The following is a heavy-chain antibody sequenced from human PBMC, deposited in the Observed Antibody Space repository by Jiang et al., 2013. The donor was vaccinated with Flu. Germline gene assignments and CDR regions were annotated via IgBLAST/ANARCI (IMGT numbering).Heavy chain of an antibody. D-gene: IGHD3-3*01. CDR2: IIPIFGTA. Sequence: SGAEVKKPGSSVKVSCKASGGTFSSYAISWVRQAPGQGLEWMGGIIPIFGTANYAQKFQGRVTITADESTSTAYMELSSLRSEDTAVYYCARGFPPITIFGVVTRPSYYYYYMDVWGKGTTVTVSS. J-gene: IGHJ6*03. CDR1: GGTFSSYA. V-gene: IGHV1-69*01. CDR3: ARGFPPITIFGVVTRPSYYYYYMDV.